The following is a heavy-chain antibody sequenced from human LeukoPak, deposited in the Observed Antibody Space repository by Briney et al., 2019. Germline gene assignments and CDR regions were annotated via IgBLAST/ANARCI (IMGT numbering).Heavy chain of an antibody. CDR2: IFYSGST. D-gene: IGHD5-24*01. CDR3: ARGQEEVATFDY. J-gene: IGHJ4*02. CDR1: GGSISTSNYY. Sequence: NPSETLSLTCTVSGGSISTSNYYWGWIRQPPGKGLEWIGNIFYSGSTYYSPSLKSRVTISLDTSRNQFSLKLSSVTAADTAVYYCARGQEEVATFDYWGQGTLVTVSS. V-gene: IGHV4-39*07.